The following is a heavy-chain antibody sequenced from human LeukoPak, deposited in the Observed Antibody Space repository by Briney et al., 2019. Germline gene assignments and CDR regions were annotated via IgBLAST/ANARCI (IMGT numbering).Heavy chain of an antibody. CDR3: ARGPSSRSGKQDS. CDR1: GFTFNNFA. Sequence: GGSLRLSCAASGFTFNNFALHWVRQAPGKGLEWVAVISSNGKKLYYADSVRGRFTIFRDTSTKTVSLHMNDMRHEDTAVYYCARGPSSRSGKQDSWGRGTLVTVSS. D-gene: IGHD6-6*01. V-gene: IGHV3-30*07. CDR2: ISSNGKKL. J-gene: IGHJ4*02.